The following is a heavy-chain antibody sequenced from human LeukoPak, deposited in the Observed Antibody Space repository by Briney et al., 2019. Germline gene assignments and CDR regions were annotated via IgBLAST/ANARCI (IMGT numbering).Heavy chain of an antibody. CDR2: INHSGST. J-gene: IGHJ4*02. Sequence: SETLSLTCAGYGGSFSGYYWSWIRQPPGKGLEWIGEINHSGSTNYNPSLKSRVTISVDTSKNQFSLKLSSVTAADTAVYYCARHDMIVAFDYWGQGTLVTVSS. CDR3: ARHDMIVAFDY. D-gene: IGHD3-22*01. V-gene: IGHV4-34*01. CDR1: GGSFSGYY.